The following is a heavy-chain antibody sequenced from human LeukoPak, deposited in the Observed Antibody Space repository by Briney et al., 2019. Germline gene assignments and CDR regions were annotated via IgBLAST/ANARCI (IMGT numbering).Heavy chain of an antibody. V-gene: IGHV3-7*05. D-gene: IGHD1-26*01. Sequence: GGSLRLSCAASGFTFRSYRMSWVRQAPGKGLELVANLKQDGSEEIYVNSVKGRFTTSRDNAENSLFLQMNSLRVEDTAVYYCARDPYSGSYGAFDIWGQGTMVTVS. CDR2: LKQDGSEE. CDR3: ARDPYSGSYGAFDI. J-gene: IGHJ3*02. CDR1: GFTFRSYR.